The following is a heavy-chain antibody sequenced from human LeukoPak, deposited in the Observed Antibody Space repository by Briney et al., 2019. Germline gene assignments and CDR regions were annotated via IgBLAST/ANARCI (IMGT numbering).Heavy chain of an antibody. V-gene: IGHV3-48*01. Sequence: PGGSLRLSCAASGFTFSGYSMNWVRQAPGKGLEWVCYITSSGRTIYYIDSVKGRFTISRDNTKNSLYLQMNNLRVEDTAVYYCVWDTSWAFDIWGQGTMVPVSS. J-gene: IGHJ3*02. CDR2: ITSSGRTI. CDR3: VWDTSWAFDI. CDR1: GFTFSGYS.